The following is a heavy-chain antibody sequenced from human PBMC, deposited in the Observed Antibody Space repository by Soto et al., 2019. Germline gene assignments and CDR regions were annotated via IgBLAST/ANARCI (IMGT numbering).Heavy chain of an antibody. D-gene: IGHD3-3*01. Sequence: ASVKVSCKASGYTFPSYGIIWVRQAPGQGLEWMGWISAYNGNTNYAQKLQGRVTMTTDTSTSTAYMELRSLRSDDTAVYYCARDRAVFWSGYYTATDAFDIWGQGTMVTVSS. CDR2: ISAYNGNT. CDR1: GYTFPSYG. V-gene: IGHV1-18*01. J-gene: IGHJ3*02. CDR3: ARDRAVFWSGYYTATDAFDI.